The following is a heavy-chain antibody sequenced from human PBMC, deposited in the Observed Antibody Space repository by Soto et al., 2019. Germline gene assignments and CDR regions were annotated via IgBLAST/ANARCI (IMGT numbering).Heavy chain of an antibody. Sequence: QVHLQQRGAGLLKPSETLSLNCVVSGESFSGYYWSWIRQTPGMGLEWIGEVDHRGSTTYNPSLKNRASISIDSSKNLFSLELTSVTAADTALYFCARYAYGNSPYGVDVWGQGTRVTVSS. V-gene: IGHV4-34*02. CDR3: ARYAYGNSPYGVDV. CDR1: GESFSGYY. CDR2: VDHRGST. D-gene: IGHD1-7*01. J-gene: IGHJ6*01.